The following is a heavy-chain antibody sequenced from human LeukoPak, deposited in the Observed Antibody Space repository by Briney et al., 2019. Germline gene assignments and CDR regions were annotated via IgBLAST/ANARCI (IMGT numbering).Heavy chain of an antibody. CDR3: AKRGSYFGGFDY. D-gene: IGHD3-10*01. V-gene: IGHV3-23*01. J-gene: IGHJ4*02. CDR2: ITGTGGST. Sequence: GGSLRLSCAASGFAFSNYDMSWVRQAPGKGLEWVSAITGTGGSTYYADSVKGRFTISRDNSKNTLSLQMDSLRVEGTALYYCAKRGSYFGGFDYWGQGTLLTVPS. CDR1: GFAFSNYD.